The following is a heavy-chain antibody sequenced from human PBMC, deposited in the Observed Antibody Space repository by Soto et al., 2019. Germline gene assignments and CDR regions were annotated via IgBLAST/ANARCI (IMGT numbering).Heavy chain of an antibody. CDR3: ARATRGYSSTDPFWGGAFDI. Sequence: QVQLQESGPGLVKPSQTLSLTCTVSGGSISSGGYYWSWIRQHPGKGLEWIGYIYYSGSTYYNPSLKSRATISVDTSKNQFSLKLSSVTAADTAVYYCARATRGYSSTDPFWGGAFDIWGQGTMVTVSS. V-gene: IGHV4-31*03. J-gene: IGHJ3*02. D-gene: IGHD6-13*01. CDR2: IYYSGST. CDR1: GGSISSGGYY.